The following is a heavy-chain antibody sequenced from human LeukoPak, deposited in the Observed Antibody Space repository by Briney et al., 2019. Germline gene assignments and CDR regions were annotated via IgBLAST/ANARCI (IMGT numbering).Heavy chain of an antibody. D-gene: IGHD2-21*01. J-gene: IGHJ4*02. CDR1: GFTLSTYA. Sequence: GGSLRLSCAASGFTLSTYAMSWVRQTPGKGLEWVAATSSSDAGTYHADSVRGRFTISRDNSKNTLYLQMNSLRAEDAAVYFCAKAPVTSCRGAYCYPFDSWGQGTLVTISS. CDR2: TSSSDAGT. V-gene: IGHV3-23*01. CDR3: AKAPVTSCRGAYCYPFDS.